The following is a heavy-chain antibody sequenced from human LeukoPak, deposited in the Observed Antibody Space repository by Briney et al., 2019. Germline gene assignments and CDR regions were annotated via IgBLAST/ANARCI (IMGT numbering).Heavy chain of an antibody. CDR3: ARGGYDYVWGSYRYIGFDY. Sequence: SQTLSLTCAISGDSVSSNSAAWNWISQSPSRGLEWLGRTYYRSKWYNDYAVSVKIRITINPDTSKNQFSLQLNSVTPEDTAVYYCARGGYDYVWGSYRYIGFDYWGQGTLVTVSS. V-gene: IGHV6-1*01. CDR2: TYYRSKWYN. CDR1: GDSVSSNSAA. D-gene: IGHD3-16*02. J-gene: IGHJ4*02.